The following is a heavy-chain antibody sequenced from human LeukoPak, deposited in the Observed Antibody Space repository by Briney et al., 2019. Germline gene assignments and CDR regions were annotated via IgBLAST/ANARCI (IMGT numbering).Heavy chain of an antibody. CDR3: ALGGDYYDSSGYYY. CDR1: GYTFTSYG. J-gene: IGHJ4*02. Sequence: ASVNVSCKASGYTFTSYGISWVRQAPGQGLEWMGWISAYNGNTNYAQKLQGRVTMTTDTSTSTAYMELRSLRSDDTAVYYCALGGDYYDSSGYYYWGQGTLVTVSS. V-gene: IGHV1-18*01. CDR2: ISAYNGNT. D-gene: IGHD3-22*01.